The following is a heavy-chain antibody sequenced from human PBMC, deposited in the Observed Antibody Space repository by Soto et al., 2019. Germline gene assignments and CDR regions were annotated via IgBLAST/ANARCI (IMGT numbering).Heavy chain of an antibody. CDR1: WFTFSGSA. CDR3: IIHWEDSSGYFLE. V-gene: IGHV3-73*01. J-gene: IGHJ4*02. D-gene: IGHD3-22*01. Sequence: GGSLRLSCAASWFTFSGSAMHWVRQTSGKGLEWVGRIRSMANGYATAYAASVKGRFTVSRDDSENTAYLQMDSLKTEDTAVYYCIIHWEDSSGYFLEWGQGTPVTVSS. CDR2: IRSMANGYAT.